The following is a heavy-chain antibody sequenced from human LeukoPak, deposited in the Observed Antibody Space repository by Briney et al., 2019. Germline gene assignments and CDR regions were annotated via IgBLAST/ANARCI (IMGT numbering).Heavy chain of an antibody. D-gene: IGHD6-19*01. V-gene: IGHV4-39*01. CDR3: ATTYDYPSGGYDY. CDR1: GGSISSSSYH. CDR2: IYYTRTT. Sequence: NPSETLSLTCTVSGGSISSSSYHWGWIRQPPGQGLEWIGSIYYTRTTYYNPSLKSRVTISVDTYKNQFSLKVSSLAAAATAVYYCATTYDYPSGGYDYWGQGTLVTVSS. J-gene: IGHJ4*02.